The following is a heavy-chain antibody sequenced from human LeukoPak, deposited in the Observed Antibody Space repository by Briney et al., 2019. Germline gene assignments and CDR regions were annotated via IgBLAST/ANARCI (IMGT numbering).Heavy chain of an antibody. CDR2: INSDGSRT. D-gene: IGHD5-18*01. CDR1: GFTFSSYW. CDR3: ATSPVYSYGHPYYFDY. J-gene: IGHJ4*02. V-gene: IGHV3-74*01. Sequence: GGSLRLSCAASGFTFSSYWMHWVRQAPGKGLVWVSRINSDGSRTSYADSVKGRFTISRDNAKNTLYLQMNSLRAEDTAVYYCATSPVYSYGHPYYFDYWGQGTLVTVSS.